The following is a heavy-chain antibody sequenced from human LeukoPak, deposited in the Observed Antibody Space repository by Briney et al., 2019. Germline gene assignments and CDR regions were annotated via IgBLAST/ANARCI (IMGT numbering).Heavy chain of an antibody. J-gene: IGHJ4*02. CDR2: IYTSGST. CDR3: ARMWFGEEGY. CDR1: GGSISSGSYY. V-gene: IGHV4-61*02. Sequence: SETLSLTCTVSGGSISSGSYYWSWIRQPAGKGLEWIGRIYTSGSTNYNPSLKSRVTISVDTSKNQFSLKLSSVTAADTAVYYCARMWFGEEGYWGQGTLVTVSS. D-gene: IGHD3-10*01.